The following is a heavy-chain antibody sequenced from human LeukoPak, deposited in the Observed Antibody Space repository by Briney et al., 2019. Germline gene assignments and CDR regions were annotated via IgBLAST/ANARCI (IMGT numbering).Heavy chain of an antibody. J-gene: IGHJ4*02. CDR1: GFTFSTYG. V-gene: IGHV3-64*02. CDR3: ARSFNRGNDY. CDR2: ISGNGLST. Sequence: GVSLRLSCAASGFTFSTYGMHWVRQAPGKGLEYVSAISGNGLSTYYADSVKGRFTVSRDNSKDTLYLQMGSLRPEDMAVYYCARSFNRGNDYWGQGTLVTVSS. D-gene: IGHD2/OR15-2a*01.